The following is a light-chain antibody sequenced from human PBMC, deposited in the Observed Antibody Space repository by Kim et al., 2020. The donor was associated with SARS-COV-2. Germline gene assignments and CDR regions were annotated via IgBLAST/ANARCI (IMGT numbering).Light chain of an antibody. CDR1: NIGSKS. V-gene: IGLV3-21*04. J-gene: IGLJ2*01. CDR3: QVWDSSSDHVV. Sequence: PGKTARISCGGNNIGSKSVHWYQQKPGQAPVLVIYYDNDRPSGIPERFSGSNSGNTATLTISRVEAGDEADYYCQVWDSSSDHVVFGGGTQLTVL. CDR2: YDN.